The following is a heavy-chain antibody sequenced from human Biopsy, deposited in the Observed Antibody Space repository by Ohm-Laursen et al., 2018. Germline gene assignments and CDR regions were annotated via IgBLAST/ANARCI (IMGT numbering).Heavy chain of an antibody. D-gene: IGHD3-22*01. CDR1: GYSFTNFG. V-gene: IGHV1-69*13. CDR2: IIPMFGPA. CDR3: ARDFYDSSGARHQ. J-gene: IGHJ4*02. Sequence: SVKVSCKGSGYSFTNFGITWVRQAPGQGLEWMGGIIPMFGPASYAQKFQGRVTITADESTSTAYMELSSLRSEDTAVYYCARDFYDSSGARHQWGQGTLVTVSS.